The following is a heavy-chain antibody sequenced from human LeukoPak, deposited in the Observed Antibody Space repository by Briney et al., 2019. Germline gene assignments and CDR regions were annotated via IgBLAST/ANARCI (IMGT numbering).Heavy chain of an antibody. CDR3: ASGRFGELSSVDV. CDR2: TRNKANSYST. Sequence: GGSLRLSCAASGFTFIDHYMDWVRQAPGKGLEWVGRTRNKANSYSTEYAASVRGRFTISRDASKNSLYLQMNSLQTDDTAVYYCASGRFGELSSVDVWGQGTTVTVSS. CDR1: GFTFIDHY. J-gene: IGHJ6*02. V-gene: IGHV3-72*01. D-gene: IGHD3-10*01.